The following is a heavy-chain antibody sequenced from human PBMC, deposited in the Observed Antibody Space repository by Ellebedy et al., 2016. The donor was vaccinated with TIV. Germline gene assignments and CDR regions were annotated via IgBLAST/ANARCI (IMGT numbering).Heavy chain of an antibody. CDR2: FYSDGRT. CDR3: ARVRGRSESYAMDV. J-gene: IGHJ6*02. CDR1: GFTFSHAW. Sequence: GESLKISCEASGFTFSHAWMNWVRQAPGKGLEWVSVFYSDGRTYFADSVKGRFTVSRDITRNTLYLQMNSLRAEDTAVYYCARVRGRSESYAMDVWGQGTTVIVSS. V-gene: IGHV3-66*01.